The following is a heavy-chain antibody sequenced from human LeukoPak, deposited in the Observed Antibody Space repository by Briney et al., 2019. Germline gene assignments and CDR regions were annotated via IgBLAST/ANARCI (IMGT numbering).Heavy chain of an antibody. J-gene: IGHJ4*02. CDR3: ARAVRGVITPFDY. V-gene: IGHV1-2*02. CDR1: GYTFTGYY. CDR2: INPNSGGT. D-gene: IGHD3-10*01. Sequence: ASVKVSCKASGYTFTGYYIHWVRQAPGQGLEWMGWINPNSGGTNYAQKFQGRVTMTRDTSISTAYMELSRLRSDDTAVYYCARAVRGVITPFDYWGQGTLVTVSS.